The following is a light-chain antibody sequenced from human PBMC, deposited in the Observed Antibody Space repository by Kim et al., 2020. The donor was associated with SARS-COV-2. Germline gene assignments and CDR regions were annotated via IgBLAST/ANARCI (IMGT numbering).Light chain of an antibody. CDR2: DAS. Sequence: DIQMTQSPSTLSASVGDRVTITCRASQSINTWMAWYQQKPGKAPNLLIYDASSLESWVPSRFSGSGSGTEFTLTISSLQPDDFATYFCQQYNRYPLTFGGGTKVDIK. CDR1: QSINTW. V-gene: IGKV1-5*01. J-gene: IGKJ4*01. CDR3: QQYNRYPLT.